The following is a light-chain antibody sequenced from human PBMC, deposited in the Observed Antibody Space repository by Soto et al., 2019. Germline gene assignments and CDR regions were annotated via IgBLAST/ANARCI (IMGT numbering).Light chain of an antibody. CDR3: TSYINTNTRV. V-gene: IGLV2-14*01. CDR2: EVT. Sequence: QSVLAQPASVSGSPGQSITISCTGTSSDVGGYDYVSWYQQHPGKAPKLIIFEVTNRPSGVSHRFSGSKSGNTASLTISGLQAEDEADYYCTSYINTNTRVFGGGTKLTVL. J-gene: IGLJ3*02. CDR1: SSDVGGYDY.